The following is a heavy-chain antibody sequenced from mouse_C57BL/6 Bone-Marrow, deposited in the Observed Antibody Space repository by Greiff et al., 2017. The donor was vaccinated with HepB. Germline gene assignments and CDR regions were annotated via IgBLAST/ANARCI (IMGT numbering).Heavy chain of an antibody. CDR3: ARRFITTVVFDY. D-gene: IGHD1-1*01. CDR1: GYAFSSSW. Sequence: QVQLQQSGPELVKPGASVKISCKASGYAFSSSWMNWVKQRPGKGLEWIGRIYPGDGDTNYNGKFKGKATLTADKSSSTAYMQLSSLTSEDSAVYFCARRFITTVVFDYWGQGTTLTVSS. CDR2: IYPGDGDT. J-gene: IGHJ2*01. V-gene: IGHV1-82*01.